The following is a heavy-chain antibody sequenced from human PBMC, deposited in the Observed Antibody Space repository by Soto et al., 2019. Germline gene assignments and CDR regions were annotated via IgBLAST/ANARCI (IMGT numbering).Heavy chain of an antibody. J-gene: IGHJ6*02. CDR1: GYTFTRYG. Sequence: QVQLVQSGAEVKNPGASVKVSCKASGYTFTRYGIGWARQAPGQGLEWMGWINTYNGNTNYAQNVQGRVTLTTDTSTSTADMELRILRSNHSAIYYCAMVDVYVTPSPQDVWGQRTTVIVSS. CDR2: INTYNGNT. CDR3: AMVDVYVTPSPQDV. V-gene: IGHV1-18*01. D-gene: IGHD3-16*01.